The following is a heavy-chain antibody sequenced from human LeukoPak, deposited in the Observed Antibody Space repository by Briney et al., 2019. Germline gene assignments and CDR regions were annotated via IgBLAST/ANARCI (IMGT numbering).Heavy chain of an antibody. CDR1: GFTFSSYR. CDR3: ARDVRLIFGVVITANWFDP. CDR2: INCDGSST. J-gene: IGHJ5*02. V-gene: IGHV3-74*01. Sequence: PGGSLRLSCAASGFTFSSYRMHWVRQAPGKGLVWVSRINCDGSSTSYADSVKGRFTISRDNAKSTLYLQMNSLRAEDTAVYYCARDVRLIFGVVITANWFDPWGQGTLVTVSS. D-gene: IGHD3-3*01.